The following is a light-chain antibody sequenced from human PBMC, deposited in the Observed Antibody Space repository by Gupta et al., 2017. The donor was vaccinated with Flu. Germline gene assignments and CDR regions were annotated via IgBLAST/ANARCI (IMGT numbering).Light chain of an antibody. CDR3: AAWDDSLNGFYV. CDR2: SNN. Sequence: QSVVTKPPSASGTPGQRATISCSGSSSNIGSNVVNWYQQLPGTAPKVLIYSNNQRPSGVPDRFSGSKSGTSASLAISGLRSEDEADYYCAAWDDSLNGFYVFGTGTKVTVL. CDR1: SSNIGSNV. V-gene: IGLV1-44*01. J-gene: IGLJ1*01.